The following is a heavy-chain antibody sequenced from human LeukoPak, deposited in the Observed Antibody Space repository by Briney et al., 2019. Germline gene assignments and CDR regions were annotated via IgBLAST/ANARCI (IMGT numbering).Heavy chain of an antibody. CDR1: GGSISSYY. J-gene: IGHJ4*02. CDR2: IYYTGIT. D-gene: IGHD3-10*01. Sequence: SETLSLTCTVSGGSISSYYWSWIRQPPGKGLEWIGYIYYTGITNYNPSVKSRLTISVDTSKNQLSLTLNSVTAADTAVYYCARHYSSGTYPLDSWGQGTLVTVSS. V-gene: IGHV4-59*01. CDR3: ARHYSSGTYPLDS.